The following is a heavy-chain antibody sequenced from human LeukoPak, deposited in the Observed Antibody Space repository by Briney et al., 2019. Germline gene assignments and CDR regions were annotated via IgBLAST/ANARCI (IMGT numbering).Heavy chain of an antibody. J-gene: IGHJ6*03. D-gene: IGHD3-9*01. V-gene: IGHV3-11*04. CDR1: GFTFSDYY. CDR3: ARDSGRYFDYMDV. Sequence: GGSLRLSCAASGFTFSDYYMNWIRQAPGKGLEWVSYISTSGSSIYYADSVRGRFTISRDNAKNSLYLQMNSLRAEDTAVYYCARDSGRYFDYMDVWGKGTTVTVSS. CDR2: ISTSGSSI.